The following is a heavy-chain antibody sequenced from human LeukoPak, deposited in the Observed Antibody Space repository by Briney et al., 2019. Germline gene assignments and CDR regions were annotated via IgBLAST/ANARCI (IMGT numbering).Heavy chain of an antibody. Sequence: SETLSLTCTVSGGSIGSSTYYWGWIRQPPGKGLEWIGSIYYSGSTYYNPSLKGRVTISVDTSKNQFSLNLTSVTAADTAVYYCARSTTIKGWFDPWGQGTLVTVSS. D-gene: IGHD4-11*01. CDR1: GGSIGSSTYY. V-gene: IGHV4-39*01. J-gene: IGHJ5*02. CDR3: ARSTTIKGWFDP. CDR2: IYYSGST.